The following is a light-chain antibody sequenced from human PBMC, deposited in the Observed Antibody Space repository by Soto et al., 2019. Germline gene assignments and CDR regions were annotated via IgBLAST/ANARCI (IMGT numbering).Light chain of an antibody. Sequence: DIQMTQSPSTLSGSVGDRVTITCRARQTYSSWLAWYQQKPGKAPTLLIYAASNLQSGVPARFRGSRSGTEFTLTVSSLQPEDFATYYCLQDHDDSWTFGQGTKVDI. CDR2: AAS. V-gene: IGKV1-5*01. CDR1: QTYSSW. CDR3: LQDHDDSWT. J-gene: IGKJ1*01.